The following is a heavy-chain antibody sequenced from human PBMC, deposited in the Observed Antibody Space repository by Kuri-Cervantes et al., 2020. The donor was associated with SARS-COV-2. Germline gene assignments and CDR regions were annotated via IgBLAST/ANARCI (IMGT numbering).Heavy chain of an antibody. D-gene: IGHD3-10*01. CDR2: INPDTGYT. CDR3: ARPPRGYYYMDV. Sequence: ASVKVSCKASGYTFTDYYLHWLRQAPGQGLEWVGWINPDTGYTNYAQKFQGRVTMTRDTSISTAYLQWSSLKASDTAMYYCARPPRGYYYMDVWGKGTTVTVSS. V-gene: IGHV1-2*02. J-gene: IGHJ6*03. CDR1: GYTFTDYY.